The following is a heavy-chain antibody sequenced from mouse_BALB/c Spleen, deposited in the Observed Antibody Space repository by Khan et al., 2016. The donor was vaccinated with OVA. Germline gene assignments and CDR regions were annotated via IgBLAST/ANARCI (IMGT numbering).Heavy chain of an antibody. J-gene: IGHJ3*01. CDR3: ASHSYGTFAY. D-gene: IGHD1-1*01. V-gene: IGHV5-9-3*01. CDR1: GFTFSTFA. CDR2: ISSGGDYI. Sequence: EVELVESGGDLVKIGGSLKLSCSASGFTFSTFAMSWVRQTLEKRLEWVTTISSGGDYIYYPDSVKGRFTISRDNAMNTLYLQMSSLRSEDTAMYYCASHSYGTFAYWGQGTLVTVSA.